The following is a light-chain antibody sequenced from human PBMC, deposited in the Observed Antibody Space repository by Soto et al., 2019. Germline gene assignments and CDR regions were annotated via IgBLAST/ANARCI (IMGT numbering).Light chain of an antibody. J-gene: IGKJ1*01. CDR1: KSVSSY. Sequence: EIVLTQSPATLSLSPGERATLSCRASKSVSSYLAWYQQKPGQAPRLLIYDASNRATGIPARFSGSGSGTDFTLTISSLEPEDFAVYCCQQRSNWPGTFGQGTKMEIK. CDR3: QQRSNWPGT. CDR2: DAS. V-gene: IGKV3-11*01.